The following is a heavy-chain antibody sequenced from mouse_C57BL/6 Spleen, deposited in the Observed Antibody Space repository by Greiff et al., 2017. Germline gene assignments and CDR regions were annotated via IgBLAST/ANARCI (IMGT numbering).Heavy chain of an antibody. D-gene: IGHD2-1*01. J-gene: IGHJ1*03. CDR3: ARSKGSYGKDFDV. CDR1: GYAFSSSW. V-gene: IGHV1-82*01. Sequence: QVQLKQSGPELVKPGASVKISCKASGYAFSSSWMNWVKQRPGKGLEWIGRIYPGDGDTNYNGKFKGKATLTADKSSSTAYMQLSSLTSEDSAVYFCARSKGSYGKDFDVWGTGTTVTVSS. CDR2: IYPGDGDT.